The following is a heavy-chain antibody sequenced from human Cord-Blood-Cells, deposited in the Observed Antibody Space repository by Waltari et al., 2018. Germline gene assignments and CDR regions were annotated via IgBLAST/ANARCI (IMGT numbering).Heavy chain of an antibody. Sequence: QVQLVESGGGVVQPGRSLRPSCAASGFTFSTYAIHWVRQAPGKGLEWVAVISYDGSNKYYADSVKGRFTISRDNSKNTLYLQMNSLRAEDTAVYYARTGDEYYFDYWGQGTLVTVSS. CDR1: GFTFSTYA. V-gene: IGHV3-30-3*01. CDR3: RTGDEYYFDY. D-gene: IGHD7-27*01. J-gene: IGHJ4*02. CDR2: ISYDGSNK.